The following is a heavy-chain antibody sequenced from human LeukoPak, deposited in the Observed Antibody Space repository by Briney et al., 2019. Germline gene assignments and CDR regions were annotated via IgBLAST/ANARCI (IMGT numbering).Heavy chain of an antibody. CDR1: EFIFSGYW. Sequence: GSLRLSCAASEFIFSGYWMNWVRQAPGKGLEWVANIKQDGSEKQYVDSVRGRFTISRDNAKNSLYLQMNSLRVEDTAVYYCARDGFVGAADYWGQGTLVTVSS. D-gene: IGHD6-13*01. J-gene: IGHJ4*02. CDR2: IKQDGSEK. CDR3: ARDGFVGAADY. V-gene: IGHV3-7*01.